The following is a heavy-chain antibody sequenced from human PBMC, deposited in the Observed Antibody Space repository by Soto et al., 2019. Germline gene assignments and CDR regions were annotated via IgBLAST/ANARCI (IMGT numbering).Heavy chain of an antibody. J-gene: IGHJ3*01. V-gene: IGHV3-53*01. CDR3: ATWHEREHAYDV. CDR1: GLTISGKKY. Sequence: DVQLVESGGGLIQPGESLRLSCAAFGLTISGKKYVAWVRQAPGKWLEWVSALYDVDGSFYADSVKGRFTTSSDSSKPTVYLQMNDLRPDDTAVYYCATWHEREHAYDVWGQGTTVTVSS. CDR2: LYDVDGS. D-gene: IGHD1-1*01.